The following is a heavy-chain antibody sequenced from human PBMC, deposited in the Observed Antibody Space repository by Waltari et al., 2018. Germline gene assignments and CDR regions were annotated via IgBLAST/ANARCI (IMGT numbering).Heavy chain of an antibody. CDR3: ATNEIPWH. Sequence: QVQLVDSGGGVVQPGRSLTLSCVASGFIFNHYPMQWVRQAPGKGLDWLDRLSSDGTTTYFADSVKGRFTISRDNSKNMLFLQMHSLRPKDTAFYYCATNEIPWHWGQGTLVTVSS. D-gene: IGHD1-1*01. CDR1: GFIFNHYP. V-gene: IGHV3-30*04. J-gene: IGHJ4*02. CDR2: LSSDGTTT.